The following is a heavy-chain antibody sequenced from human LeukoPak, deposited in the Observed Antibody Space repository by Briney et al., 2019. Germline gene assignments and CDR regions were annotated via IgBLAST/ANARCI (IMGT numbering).Heavy chain of an antibody. J-gene: IGHJ3*01. V-gene: IGHV3-7*01. CDR2: IKQDGGEK. CDR1: GFTFSSYW. D-gene: IGHD2-2*01. CDR3: ARDQGYCTSATCRGDAFDV. Sequence: GGSLRLSCAASGFTFSSYWMHWVRQAPGKGLEWVAKIKQDGGEKYYVDSVKGRFTISRDNAKNSLSLQMNSLRAEDTAVYYCARDQGYCTSATCRGDAFDVWGQGSMVSVSS.